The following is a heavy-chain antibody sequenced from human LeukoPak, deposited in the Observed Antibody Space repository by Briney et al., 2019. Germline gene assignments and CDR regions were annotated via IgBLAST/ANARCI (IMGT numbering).Heavy chain of an antibody. D-gene: IGHD3-10*01. J-gene: IGHJ6*02. Sequence: GGSLRLSCAASGFTFSSYEMNWVRQAPGKGLEWVSYISSSGSTIYYADSVKGRFAISRDNAKNSLYLQMNSLRAEDTAVYYCAREGSPPPIMVRGSSYGMDVWGQGTTVTVSS. CDR3: AREGSPPPIMVRGSSYGMDV. V-gene: IGHV3-48*03. CDR2: ISSSGSTI. CDR1: GFTFSSYE.